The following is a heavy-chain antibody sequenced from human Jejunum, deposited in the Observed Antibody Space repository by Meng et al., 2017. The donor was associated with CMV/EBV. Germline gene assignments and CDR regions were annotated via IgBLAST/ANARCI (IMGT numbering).Heavy chain of an antibody. V-gene: IGHV3-11*01. CDR2: ISTSGYTI. D-gene: IGHD2-2*01. J-gene: IGHJ6*02. CDR3: ASLVVVPADYYDYSMDV. Sequence: TFSAYYMTWIRQAPGKGLQWISYISTSGYTIFYEDSVKGRFTISRDNSKNSLYLQMNSLRAEDTAVYFCASLVVVPADYYDYSMDVWGQGTTVTVSS. CDR1: TFSAYY.